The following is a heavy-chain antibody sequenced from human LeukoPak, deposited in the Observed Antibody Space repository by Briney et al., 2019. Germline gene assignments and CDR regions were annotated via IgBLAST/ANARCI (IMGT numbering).Heavy chain of an antibody. CDR3: ARDRSDYSIKYYYYYGMDV. CDR2: ISYDGSNK. V-gene: IGHV3-30-3*01. J-gene: IGHJ6*02. CDR1: GFTFNSHA. D-gene: IGHD3-16*01. Sequence: GGSLRLSCAVSGFTFNSHAMHWVRQAPGKGLEWVAVISYDGSNKYYADSVKGRFTISRDNSKNTLHLQMNSLRAEDTAVYYCARDRSDYSIKYYYYYGMDVWGQGTTVTVSS.